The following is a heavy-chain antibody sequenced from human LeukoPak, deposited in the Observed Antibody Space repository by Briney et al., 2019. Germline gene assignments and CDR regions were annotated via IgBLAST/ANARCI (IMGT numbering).Heavy chain of an antibody. V-gene: IGHV3-30*02. J-gene: IGHJ4*02. CDR3: AKGGAKDYYDSSGGHYFDY. CDR2: IRYDGSNK. CDR1: GFTFSSYG. Sequence: PGGSLRLSCAASGFTFSSYGMHWLRQAPGKGLEWVAFIRYDGSNKYYADSVKGRFTISRDNSKNTLYLQVNSLRAEDTAVYYCAKGGAKDYYDSSGGHYFDYWGQGTLVTVSS. D-gene: IGHD3-22*01.